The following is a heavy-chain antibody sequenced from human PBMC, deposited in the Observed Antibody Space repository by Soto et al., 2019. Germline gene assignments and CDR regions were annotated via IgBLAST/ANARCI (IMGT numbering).Heavy chain of an antibody. CDR1: GFTFDDYG. D-gene: IGHD1-26*01. Sequence: EVRLVESGGGVVRPGGSLRLSCAASGFTFDDYGMNWVRQAPGKGLEWISGVNWNSGATGYVDSVKGRFTISRDNAKNSLYLQMNSLRVEDTAFYYCARGHLAWEEVFDLWGQGTLVTVSS. V-gene: IGHV3-20*04. CDR2: VNWNSGAT. CDR3: ARGHLAWEEVFDL. J-gene: IGHJ4*02.